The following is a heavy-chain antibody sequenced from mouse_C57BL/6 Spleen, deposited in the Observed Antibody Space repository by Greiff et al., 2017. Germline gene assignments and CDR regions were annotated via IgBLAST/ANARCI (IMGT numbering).Heavy chain of an antibody. CDR1: GYTFTDYY. J-gene: IGHJ2*01. CDR3: ARIYYDYGPYYFDY. D-gene: IGHD2-4*01. V-gene: IGHV1-19*01. CDR2: INPYNGGT. Sequence: VQLKQSGPVLVKPGASVKMSCKASGYTFTDYYMNWVKQSHGKSLEWIGVINPYNGGTSYNQKFKGKATLTVDKSSSTAYMELNSLTSEDSAVYYCARIYYDYGPYYFDYWGQGTTLTVSS.